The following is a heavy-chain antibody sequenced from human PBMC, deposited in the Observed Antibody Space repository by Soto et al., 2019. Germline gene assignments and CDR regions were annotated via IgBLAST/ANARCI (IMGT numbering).Heavy chain of an antibody. J-gene: IGHJ5*02. CDR2: INPSGGST. Sequence: QVQLVQSGAEVKKTGASVKVSCKASGYTFTSYYMHWVRQAPGQGLEWMGIINPSGGSTSYAQKFQGRVTMTRDTSTSTVYMELSSLRSEDTAVYYCARGAAFWSGYYPPEGMFDPWGQGTLVTVSS. D-gene: IGHD3-3*01. CDR1: GYTFTSYY. CDR3: ARGAAFWSGYYPPEGMFDP. V-gene: IGHV1-46*01.